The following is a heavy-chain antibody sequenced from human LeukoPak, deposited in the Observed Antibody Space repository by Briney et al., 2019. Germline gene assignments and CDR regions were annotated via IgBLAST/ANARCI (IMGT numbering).Heavy chain of an antibody. CDR1: GYTFASYG. Sequence: ASVKVSCKASGYTFASYGISWARQAPGQGLEWMGWINPNSGGTNYAQKFQGWVTMTRDTSISTAYMELSRLRSDDTAVYYCTRGVLRVGATPSHAFDIWGQGTMVTVSS. CDR2: INPNSGGT. V-gene: IGHV1-2*04. D-gene: IGHD1-26*01. J-gene: IGHJ3*02. CDR3: TRGVLRVGATPSHAFDI.